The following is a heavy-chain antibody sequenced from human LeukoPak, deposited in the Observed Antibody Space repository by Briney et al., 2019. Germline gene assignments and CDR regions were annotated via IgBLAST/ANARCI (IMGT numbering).Heavy chain of an antibody. J-gene: IGHJ6*02. CDR1: GGTFSSYA. V-gene: IGHV1-69*13. CDR2: IIPIFGTA. D-gene: IGHD1-1*01. Sequence: SVKVSCKASGGTFSSYAISWVRQAPGQGLEWMGGIIPIFGTANYAQKFQGRVTITADESTSTAYMELSSLRSEDTAVYYCARGYNWNDMDTPYYYYGMDVWGQGTTVTVSS. CDR3: ARGYNWNDMDTPYYYYGMDV.